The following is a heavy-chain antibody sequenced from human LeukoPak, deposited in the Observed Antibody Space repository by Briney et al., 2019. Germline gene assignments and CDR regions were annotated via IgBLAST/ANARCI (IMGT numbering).Heavy chain of an antibody. CDR3: ARDRKYSGGWFDY. J-gene: IGHJ4*02. CDR1: GFTFSSYA. CDR2: ISYDGSNK. Sequence: SGGSLRLSCAASGFTFSSYAMHWVRQAPGKGLEWVAVISYDGSNKYYADSVKGRFTISRDNSKNTLYLQMNSLRAEDTAVYYCARDRKYSGGWFDYWGQGTLVTVSS. D-gene: IGHD6-19*01. V-gene: IGHV3-30-3*01.